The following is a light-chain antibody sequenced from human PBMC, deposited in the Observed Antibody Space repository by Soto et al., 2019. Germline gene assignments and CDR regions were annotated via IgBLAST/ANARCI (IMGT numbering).Light chain of an antibody. CDR3: SSFASITTLYV. Sequence: QSALTQPASVSGSPGQSLTISCTGTSSDVGGYNYVSWYQQHPGKAPTLMIDDVSNRPSGVSNRFSGFNYGNTASMTISGLKAEDEADYYCSSFASITTLYVFGTGTQLTVL. J-gene: IGLJ1*01. CDR1: SSDVGGYNY. V-gene: IGLV2-14*01. CDR2: DVS.